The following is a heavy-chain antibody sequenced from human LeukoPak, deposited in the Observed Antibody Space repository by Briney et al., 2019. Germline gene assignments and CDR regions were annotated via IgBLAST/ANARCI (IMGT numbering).Heavy chain of an antibody. CDR2: INHSGST. CDR1: GGSFSGYY. V-gene: IGHV4-34*01. J-gene: IGHJ4*02. CDR3: ATSPLEWLPIPDY. Sequence: SETLSLTCAFYGGSFSGYYWSWIRQPPGKGLEWIGEINHSGSTNYNPSLKSRVTISVDTSKNQCSLKLSSVTAADTAVYYCATSPLEWLPIPDYWGQGTLVTVSS. D-gene: IGHD3-3*01.